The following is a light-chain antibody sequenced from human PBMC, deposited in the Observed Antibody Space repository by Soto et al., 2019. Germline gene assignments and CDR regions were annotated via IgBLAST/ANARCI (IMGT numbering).Light chain of an antibody. J-gene: IGLJ3*02. CDR3: QSYDATNQV. Sequence: NFMLTQPHSVSESPGKTVIISCTRSSGSIASNYVQWYQQRPGSSPTTVIYEDNQRPSGVPDRFSGSIDSSSNSASLTISGLETEDEADYFFQSYDATNQVFGGGTTLTVL. V-gene: IGLV6-57*01. CDR2: EDN. CDR1: SGSIASNY.